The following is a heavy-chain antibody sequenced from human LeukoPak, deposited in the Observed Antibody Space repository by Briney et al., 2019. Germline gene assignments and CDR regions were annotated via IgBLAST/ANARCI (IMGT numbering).Heavy chain of an antibody. V-gene: IGHV3-15*01. CDR1: GFTFSNAW. D-gene: IGHD2-2*01. Sequence: GGSLRLSCATSGFTFSNAWMSWVRQAPGRGLEWVGRVKSKTYGGTTDYAAPVKGRFTISRDDSENTLYVRMNSLKTEDTAVYYCTTVYPVHDYLDYWGQGTLVTVSS. CDR3: TTVYPVHDYLDY. J-gene: IGHJ4*02. CDR2: VKSKTYGGTT.